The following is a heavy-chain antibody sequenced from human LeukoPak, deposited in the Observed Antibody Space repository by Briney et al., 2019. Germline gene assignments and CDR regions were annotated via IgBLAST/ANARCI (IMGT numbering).Heavy chain of an antibody. J-gene: IGHJ4*02. Sequence: SETLSLTCTVSGGSISSYYWSWLRQPPGKGLEWFGYIYYSGSTNYNPSLKSRVNISVDTSKIQFYLKLSSVTAADTAVYYCARGRYDFWSGYYKTGATFDYWGQGTLVTVSS. CDR2: IYYSGST. CDR1: GGSISSYY. CDR3: ARGRYDFWSGYYKTGATFDY. V-gene: IGHV4-59*01. D-gene: IGHD3-3*01.